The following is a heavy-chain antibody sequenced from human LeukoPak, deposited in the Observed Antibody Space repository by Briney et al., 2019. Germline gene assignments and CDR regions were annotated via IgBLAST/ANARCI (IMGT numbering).Heavy chain of an antibody. CDR3: ARESRTAIRWEDAFDI. CDR1: GFTFSSYW. Sequence: GGSLRLSCAASGFTFSSYWMSWVRQAPGKGLEWVANIKQDGSEKYYVDSVKGRFTISRDNAKNSLYLQMNSLRAEDTAVYYCARESRTAIRWEDAFDIWGQGTMVTVSS. D-gene: IGHD2-21*02. J-gene: IGHJ3*02. CDR2: IKQDGSEK. V-gene: IGHV3-7*01.